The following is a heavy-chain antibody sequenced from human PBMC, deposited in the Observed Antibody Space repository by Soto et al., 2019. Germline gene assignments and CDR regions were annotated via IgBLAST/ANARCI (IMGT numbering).Heavy chain of an antibody. J-gene: IGHJ6*02. CDR3: ARVGSIAAANYYYYYYGMDV. D-gene: IGHD6-13*01. Sequence: GESLKISCKGSGYSFTSYWIGWVRQMPGKGLEWMGIIYPGDSDTRYSPSFQGQVTTSADKSISTAYLQWSSLKDSDTAMYYCARVGSIAAANYYYYYYGMDVWGQGTTVTVSS. CDR2: IYPGDSDT. V-gene: IGHV5-51*01. CDR1: GYSFTSYW.